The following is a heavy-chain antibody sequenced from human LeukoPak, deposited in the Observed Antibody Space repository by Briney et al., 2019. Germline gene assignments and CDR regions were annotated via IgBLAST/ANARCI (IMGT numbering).Heavy chain of an antibody. CDR3: ARTTEGGYTYDYFYYYYMDV. V-gene: IGHV4-59*01. Sequence: PSETLSLTSTVPVGSLSSYYSSWIPQPPRKRPEWIGYIYYSGSTNYNPSLKSRVTISVDTSKNQFSLKLNSVTAADTAVYFYARTTEGGYTYDYFYYYYMDVWGKGTTVTISS. CDR1: VGSLSSYY. J-gene: IGHJ6*03. CDR2: IYYSGST. D-gene: IGHD5-18*01.